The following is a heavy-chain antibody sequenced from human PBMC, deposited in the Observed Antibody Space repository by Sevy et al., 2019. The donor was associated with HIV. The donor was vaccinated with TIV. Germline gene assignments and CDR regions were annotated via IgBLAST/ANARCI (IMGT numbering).Heavy chain of an antibody. Sequence: ASVKVSCKASGYTFTSYDINWVRQATGQGLEWMGWMNPNSGNTGYAQKFQGRVTMTRNTSISTAYMELSSLRSEDTAVYYCARAPHTVAGYDYYMDVWGKGTTVTVSS. J-gene: IGHJ6*03. CDR2: MNPNSGNT. V-gene: IGHV1-8*01. CDR1: GYTFTSYD. CDR3: ARAPHTVAGYDYYMDV. D-gene: IGHD2-21*01.